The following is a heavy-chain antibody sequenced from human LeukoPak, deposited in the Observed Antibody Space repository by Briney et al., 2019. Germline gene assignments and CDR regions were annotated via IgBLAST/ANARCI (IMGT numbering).Heavy chain of an antibody. V-gene: IGHV4-38-2*01. Sequence: KSSESLTLTCAVSGYTIRNDYNWGFLRPPPGKRLQLIGNIYHSGSTYSNPSLKSRVTISMDTSKNQLSLKLTSMTAADTATYYCARSTAPSPIFDSWGQGTLVTVSS. CDR1: GYTIRNDYN. CDR2: IYHSGST. D-gene: IGHD1-1*01. J-gene: IGHJ4*02. CDR3: ARSTAPSPIFDS.